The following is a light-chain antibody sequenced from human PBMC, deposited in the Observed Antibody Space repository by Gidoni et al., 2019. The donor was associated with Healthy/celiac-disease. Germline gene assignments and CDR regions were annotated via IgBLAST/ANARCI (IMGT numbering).Light chain of an antibody. Sequence: QSELIRPHTATGTPGQRVTTSCSGSSSNIGSNTVNWYQQLPGTAPKLLIYSTNHRPSGVPDRFSGSKSGTSASLAISGLQSEDEADYYCAAWDDSLNGVVFGGGTKLTVL. J-gene: IGLJ2*01. CDR3: AAWDDSLNGVV. CDR2: STN. CDR1: SSNIGSNT. V-gene: IGLV1-44*01.